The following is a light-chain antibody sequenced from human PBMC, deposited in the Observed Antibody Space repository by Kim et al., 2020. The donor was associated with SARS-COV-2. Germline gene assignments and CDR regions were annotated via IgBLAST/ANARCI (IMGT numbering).Light chain of an antibody. V-gene: IGLV8-61*01. CDR3: VLYVGSGISV. CDR1: SGSVSTSYY. CDR2: STN. J-gene: IGLJ3*02. Sequence: QTVVTQEPSFSVSPGGTVTLTCGLSSGSVSTSYYPSWHQQTPGQAPRTLIYSTNTRSSGVPDRFSGSILGNKAALTITGAQADDESDYYCVLYVGSGISVFGGRTQLTVL.